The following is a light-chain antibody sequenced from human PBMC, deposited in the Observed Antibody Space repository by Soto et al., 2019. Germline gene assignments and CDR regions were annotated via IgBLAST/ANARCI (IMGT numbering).Light chain of an antibody. V-gene: IGKV3-11*01. CDR1: QSVSSY. J-gene: IGKJ4*02. Sequence: EIVLTQSPATLSLSPGERATLSCRASQSVSSYLAWYQQKPGQAPRLLIYDASNRATGIPARFSGSGSGTTLTLTISSLEPEHFAVYYCQQRSNRPLTFGGGTKVEIK. CDR3: QQRSNRPLT. CDR2: DAS.